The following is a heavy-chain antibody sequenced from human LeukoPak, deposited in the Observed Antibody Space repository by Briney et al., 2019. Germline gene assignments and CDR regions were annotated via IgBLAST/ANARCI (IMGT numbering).Heavy chain of an antibody. J-gene: IGHJ5*02. CDR2: IFYSGST. Sequence: PSETLSLTCSVSGVSISSYYWSWIRQPPGKGLEWIGYIFYSGSTNYNPSLKSRVTISADTSENQFSLKLSSVTAADTAVYYCARGGYIYGSRGNWFDPWGQGTLVTVSS. CDR3: ARGGYIYGSRGNWFDP. V-gene: IGHV4-59*01. CDR1: GVSISSYY. D-gene: IGHD5-18*01.